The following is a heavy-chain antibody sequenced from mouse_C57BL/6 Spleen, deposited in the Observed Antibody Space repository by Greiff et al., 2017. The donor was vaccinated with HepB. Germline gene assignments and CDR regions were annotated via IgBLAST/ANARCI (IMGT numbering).Heavy chain of an antibody. D-gene: IGHD1-1*02. V-gene: IGHV2-2*01. Sequence: VQLQQSGPGLVQPSQSLSITCTVSGFSLTSYGVHWVRQSPGKGLEWLGVIWSGGSTDYNAAFISRLSISKDNSKSQVFFKMNSLQADDTAIYYCARTYGLYFDYWGQGTTLTVSS. CDR1: GFSLTSYG. J-gene: IGHJ2*01. CDR2: IWSGGST. CDR3: ARTYGLYFDY.